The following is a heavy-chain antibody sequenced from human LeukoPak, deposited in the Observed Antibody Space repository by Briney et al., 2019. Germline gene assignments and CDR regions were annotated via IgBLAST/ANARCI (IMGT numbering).Heavy chain of an antibody. Sequence: GESLKISCKGSGYSLTSYLIGWVRQIPRKGLEWMGIIYPGDSDTRHSTSFQGQVTISAAKSISTAYLQWSSLKASYTAMYYCARHARYCSSTSCYVYYYYGMDVWGQGTTVTVSS. CDR2: IYPGDSDT. D-gene: IGHD2-2*01. J-gene: IGHJ6*02. CDR3: ARHARYCSSTSCYVYYYYGMDV. CDR1: GYSLTSYL. V-gene: IGHV5-51*01.